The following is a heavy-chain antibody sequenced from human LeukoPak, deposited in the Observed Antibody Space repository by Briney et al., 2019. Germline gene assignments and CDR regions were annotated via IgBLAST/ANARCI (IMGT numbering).Heavy chain of an antibody. D-gene: IGHD5-18*01. CDR2: IYYSGST. Sequence: SETLSLTCTVSGGSISSYYWGWIRQPPGKGLEWIGSIYYSGSTYYNPSLKSRVTISVDTSKNQFSLKLSSVTAADTAVYYCARVGAAMGTLDYWGQGTLVTVSS. V-gene: IGHV4-39*07. CDR1: GGSISSYY. CDR3: ARVGAAMGTLDY. J-gene: IGHJ4*02.